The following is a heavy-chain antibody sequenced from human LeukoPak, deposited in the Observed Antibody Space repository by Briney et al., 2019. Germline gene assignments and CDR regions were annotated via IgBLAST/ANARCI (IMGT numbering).Heavy chain of an antibody. CDR3: AGRASDSYLLY. D-gene: IGHD2-15*01. V-gene: IGHV3-9*01. CDR1: GFTFDDYA. CDR2: ISWNSGSI. J-gene: IGHJ4*02. Sequence: GRSLRLSCAASGFTFDDYAMHWVRQAPGKGLEWVSGISWNSGSIGYADSVKGRFTISRDNAKNSLFLQMNSLRAEDTAIYYCAGRASDSYLLYWGQGILVTVSA.